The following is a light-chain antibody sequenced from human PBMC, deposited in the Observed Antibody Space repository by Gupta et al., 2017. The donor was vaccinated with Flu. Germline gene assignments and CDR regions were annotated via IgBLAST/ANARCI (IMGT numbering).Light chain of an antibody. CDR2: QDN. Sequence: SYELTQPPSMSVSPGQTASITCSGDKLGNKYACWYQKKAGQSPLLVIYQDNKRPSGIPERFSGSNSGNTATLTISGTQTIDEADYYCQAWDSSTVVFGGGTKLTGL. CDR3: QAWDSSTVV. CDR1: KLGNKY. J-gene: IGLJ2*01. V-gene: IGLV3-1*01.